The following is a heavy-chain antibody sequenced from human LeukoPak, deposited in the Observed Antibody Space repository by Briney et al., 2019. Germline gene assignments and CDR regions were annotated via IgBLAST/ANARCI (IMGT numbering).Heavy chain of an antibody. D-gene: IGHD1-26*01. V-gene: IGHV1-46*01. CDR3: ARAHGARDYYMDV. J-gene: IGHJ6*03. CDR2: INPSGGST. CDR1: GYTFTSYF. Sequence: ASVKVSCKASGYTFTSYFMHWVRQAPGQGLEWMGIINPSGGSTSYAQKFQGRVTMTRDTSTSTVYMELSSLRSEDTAVYYCARAHGARDYYMDVWGKGTTVTVSS.